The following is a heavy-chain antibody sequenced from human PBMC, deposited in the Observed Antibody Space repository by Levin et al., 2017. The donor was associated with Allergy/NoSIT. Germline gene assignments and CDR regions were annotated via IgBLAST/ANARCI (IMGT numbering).Heavy chain of an antibody. D-gene: IGHD6-13*01. CDR2: INHSGST. J-gene: IGHJ4*02. CDR1: GGSFSGYY. Sequence: PSETLSLTCAVYGGSFSGYYWSWIRQPPGKGLEWIGEINHSGSTNYNPSLKSRVTISVDTSKNQFSLKLSSVTAADTAVYYCAREGAAAGTSVDYWGQGTLVTVSS. CDR3: AREGAAAGTSVDY. V-gene: IGHV4-34*01.